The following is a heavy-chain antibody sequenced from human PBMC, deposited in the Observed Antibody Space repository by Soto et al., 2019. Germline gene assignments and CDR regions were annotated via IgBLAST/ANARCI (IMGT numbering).Heavy chain of an antibody. V-gene: IGHV4-4*02. J-gene: IGHJ3*01. D-gene: IGHD2-15*01. CDR3: ATLPPRIVVVKTEIPT. CDR1: GTSISSTFW. Sequence: SETLSLTCAVSGTSISSTFWWTWVRQPPGKGLEWIGEIYHSGSTKYNPSLKSRVTISVDKSNNQFSLELRAVTAADTAVYYCATLPPRIVVVKTEIPTWGQGTMVTVSS. CDR2: IYHSGST.